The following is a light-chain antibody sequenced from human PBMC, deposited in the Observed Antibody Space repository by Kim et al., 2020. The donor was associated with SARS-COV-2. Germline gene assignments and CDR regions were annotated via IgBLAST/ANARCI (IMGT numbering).Light chain of an antibody. CDR2: DAS. CDR1: QSVGTW. CDR3: QQYDTYSTRT. V-gene: IGKV1-5*01. Sequence: SVGDTVTIPCRASQSVGTWVAWHQQVPGKAPKLLIYDASHLKSGVPSRFSGSGSGTDFSLTISSLQPDDFATYYCQQYDTYSTRTFGQGTKVEIK. J-gene: IGKJ1*01.